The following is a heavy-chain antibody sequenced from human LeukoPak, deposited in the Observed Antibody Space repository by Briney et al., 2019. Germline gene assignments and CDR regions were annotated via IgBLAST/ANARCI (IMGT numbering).Heavy chain of an antibody. CDR1: GFTFSSYG. V-gene: IGHV3-21*01. CDR2: ISSSSSYI. CDR3: ARDAGRGDY. J-gene: IGHJ4*02. Sequence: GGSLRLSCAASGFTFSSYGMNWFRKAPGKGLEWVSSISSSSSYIYYADSVKGRFTASRDNAKNSLYLQMNSLRAEDTAVYYCARDAGRGDYWGQGALVTVSS. D-gene: IGHD3-16*01.